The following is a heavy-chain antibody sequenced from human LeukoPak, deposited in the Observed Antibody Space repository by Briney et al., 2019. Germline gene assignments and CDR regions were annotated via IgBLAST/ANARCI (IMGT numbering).Heavy chain of an antibody. V-gene: IGHV3-33*03. CDR1: GFTFSSYG. J-gene: IGHJ4*02. CDR3: AKGAGVSGYGDN. CDR2: IWYDGSNK. Sequence: GSLRLSCAASGFTFSSYGMHWVRQAPGKGLEWVAVIWYDGSNKYYADSVKGRFTISRDNAKNSLYLQMNSLRAEDTALYYCAKGAGVSGYGDNWGQGTLVTVSS. D-gene: IGHD5-12*01.